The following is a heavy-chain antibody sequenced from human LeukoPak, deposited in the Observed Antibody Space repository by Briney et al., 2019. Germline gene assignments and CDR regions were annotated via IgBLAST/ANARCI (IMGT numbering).Heavy chain of an antibody. CDR3: ARGWGMSSSWYNY. D-gene: IGHD6-13*01. Sequence: SETLSLTCAVSGGSISSNNWWGWVRQPPGKGLEWIGEIYHSGSPNYNPSLKSRVTISVDKSRNHFSLNLSSVTAADTAVYYCARGWGMSSSWYNYWGQGTLVTVSS. CDR1: GGSISSNNW. CDR2: IYHSGSP. J-gene: IGHJ4*02. V-gene: IGHV4-4*02.